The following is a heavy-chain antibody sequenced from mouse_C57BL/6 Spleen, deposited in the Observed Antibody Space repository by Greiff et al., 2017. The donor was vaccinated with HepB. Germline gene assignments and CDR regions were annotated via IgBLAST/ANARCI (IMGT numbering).Heavy chain of an antibody. CDR1: GYAFTNYL. CDR2: INPGSGGT. J-gene: IGHJ2*01. Sequence: VQLQQSGAELVRPGTSVKVSCKASGYAFTNYLIEWVKQRPGQGLEWIGVINPGSGGTNYNEKFKGKATLTADKSSSTAYMQLSSLTSEDSAVYFCAREDYDYDGFDYWGQGTTLTVSS. V-gene: IGHV1-54*01. D-gene: IGHD2-4*01. CDR3: AREDYDYDGFDY.